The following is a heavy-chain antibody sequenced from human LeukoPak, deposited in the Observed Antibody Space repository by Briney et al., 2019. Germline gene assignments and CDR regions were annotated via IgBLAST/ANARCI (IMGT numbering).Heavy chain of an antibody. Sequence: SETLSLTCAVYGGSFSGYYWSWIRQPPGKGLEWIGEINHSGSTNYNPSLKSRVTISVDTSKNQFSLKLSSVTAADTAVYYCARTPLTIFGVVIYYYYMDVWGKGTTVTVSS. CDR1: GGSFSGYY. CDR3: ARTPLTIFGVVIYYYYMDV. D-gene: IGHD3-3*01. V-gene: IGHV4-34*01. J-gene: IGHJ6*03. CDR2: INHSGST.